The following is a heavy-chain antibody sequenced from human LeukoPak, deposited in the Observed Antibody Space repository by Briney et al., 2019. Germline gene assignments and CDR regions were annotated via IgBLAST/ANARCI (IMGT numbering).Heavy chain of an antibody. CDR3: ARDQKYSSSWYPY. D-gene: IGHD6-13*01. V-gene: IGHV3-30*04. CDR2: ISYDGSNK. Sequence: GRSLRLSCAASGFTFSSYAMHWVRQAPGKGLEGVAVISYDGSNKYYADSVKGRFTISRDNSKNTLYLQMNSLRAEDTAVYYCARDQKYSSSWYPYWGQGTLVTVSS. CDR1: GFTFSSYA. J-gene: IGHJ4*02.